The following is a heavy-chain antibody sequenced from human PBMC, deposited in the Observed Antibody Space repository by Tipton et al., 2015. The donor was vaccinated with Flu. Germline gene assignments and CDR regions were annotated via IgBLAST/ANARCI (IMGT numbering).Heavy chain of an antibody. Sequence: TLSLTCAVYGGSFSGYYWSWIRQPPGKGLEWIGEINHSGSTNYNPSLKSRVTISVDTSKNQFSLKLSSVTAADTAVYYCARLGSSGYYYPGAFDIWGQGTMVTVSS. CDR3: ARLGSSGYYYPGAFDI. V-gene: IGHV4-34*01. D-gene: IGHD3-22*01. J-gene: IGHJ3*02. CDR1: GGSFSGYY. CDR2: INHSGST.